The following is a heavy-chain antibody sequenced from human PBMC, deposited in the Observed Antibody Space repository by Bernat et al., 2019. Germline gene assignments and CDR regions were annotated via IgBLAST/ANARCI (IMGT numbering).Heavy chain of an antibody. J-gene: IGHJ4*02. V-gene: IGHV3-21*01. D-gene: IGHD3-10*01. Sequence: EVQLVESGGDLVQPGGSLRLSCAASGFTFSSYAMSWVRQAPGKGLEWVSSISSSSSYIYYADSVKGRFTISRDNAKNSLYLQMNSLRAEDTAVYYCARGGSGSYYHLFDYWGQGTLVTVSS. CDR1: GFTFSSYA. CDR2: ISSSSSYI. CDR3: ARGGSGSYYHLFDY.